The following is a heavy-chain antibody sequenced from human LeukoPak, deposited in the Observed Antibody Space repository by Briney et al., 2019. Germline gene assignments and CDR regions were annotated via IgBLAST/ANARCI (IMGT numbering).Heavy chain of an antibody. CDR1: GYTFTSYG. D-gene: IGHD6-13*01. V-gene: IGHV1-18*04. CDR3: ARGGRASIAAAGPRDY. CDR2: ISAYNGNT. Sequence: GASVKVSCKASGYTFTSYGISWVRQAPGQGLEWMGWISAYNGNTNYAQKLQGRVTMTTDTSTSTDYMELRSLRSDDTAVYYCARGGRASIAAAGPRDYWGQGTLVTVSS. J-gene: IGHJ4*02.